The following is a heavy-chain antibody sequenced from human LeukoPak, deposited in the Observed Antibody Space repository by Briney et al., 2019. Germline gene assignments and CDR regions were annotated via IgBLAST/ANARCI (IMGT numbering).Heavy chain of an antibody. J-gene: IGHJ3*02. Sequence: GGSLRLFCAASGFTFSNYAMHWVRQAPGKGLEWVAFISYDGSSKCYADSVKGRFTISRDNSKNTLYLQMNSLRAEDTAVYYCAGEQNAFDMWGQGTMVTVSS. V-gene: IGHV3-30*04. CDR1: GFTFSNYA. CDR2: ISYDGSSK. CDR3: AGEQNAFDM.